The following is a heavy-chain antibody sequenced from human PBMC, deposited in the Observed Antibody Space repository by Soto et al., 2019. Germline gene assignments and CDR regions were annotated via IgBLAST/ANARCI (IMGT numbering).Heavy chain of an antibody. J-gene: IGHJ4*02. CDR3: ARGGYDILTGYYLGY. CDR2: IYYSGST. D-gene: IGHD3-9*01. Sequence: SETLSLTCTVSGGSISSYYWSWIRQPPGKGLEWIGYIYYSGSTNYNPSLKSRVTISVDTSKNQFSLKLSSVTAADTAVYYCARGGYDILTGYYLGYWGQGTLVTVSS. V-gene: IGHV4-59*01. CDR1: GGSISSYY.